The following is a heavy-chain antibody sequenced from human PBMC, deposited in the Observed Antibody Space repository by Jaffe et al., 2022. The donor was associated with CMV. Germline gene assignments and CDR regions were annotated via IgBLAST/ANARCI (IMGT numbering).Heavy chain of an antibody. J-gene: IGHJ4*02. D-gene: IGHD4-17*01. CDR2: ISSSSSYT. CDR1: GFTFSDYY. V-gene: IGHV3-11*06. Sequence: QVQLVESGGGLVKPGGSLRLSCAASGFTFSDYYMSWIRQAPGKGLEWVSYISSSSSYTNYADSVKGRFTISRDNAKNSLYLQMNSLRAEDTAVYYCASGVDGDYVFDYWGQGTLVTVSS. CDR3: ASGVDGDYVFDY.